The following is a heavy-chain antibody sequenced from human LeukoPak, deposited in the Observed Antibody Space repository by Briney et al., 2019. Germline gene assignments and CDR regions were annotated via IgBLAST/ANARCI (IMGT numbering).Heavy chain of an antibody. D-gene: IGHD3-22*01. CDR3: ARGWLYYDSSGYPRQRRYFDY. Sequence: PGGSLRLSCAASGFTFSSYWMHWVRQAPGKGLVWVSRINSDGSSTSYADAVKGRFTISRDNAKNTLYLQMNSLRAEDTAVYYCARGWLYYDSSGYPRQRRYFDYWGQGTLVTVSS. CDR1: GFTFSSYW. J-gene: IGHJ4*02. V-gene: IGHV3-74*01. CDR2: INSDGSST.